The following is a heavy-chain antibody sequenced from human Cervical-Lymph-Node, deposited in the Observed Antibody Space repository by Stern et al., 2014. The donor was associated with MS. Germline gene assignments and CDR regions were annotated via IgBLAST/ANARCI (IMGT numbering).Heavy chain of an antibody. Sequence: QVQLVQSGAEVKKPGASVKVSCKVSTYTFTTYDIHWVRQAPGQRLEWMGWITAATGGTNYSQKFQGRVAITRDTSANTAYMELSNLRSEDTAVYYCARGPGYVIDYWGQGTLVTVSS. CDR1: TYTFTTYD. D-gene: IGHD5-12*01. V-gene: IGHV1-3*01. CDR2: ITAATGGT. J-gene: IGHJ4*02. CDR3: ARGPGYVIDY.